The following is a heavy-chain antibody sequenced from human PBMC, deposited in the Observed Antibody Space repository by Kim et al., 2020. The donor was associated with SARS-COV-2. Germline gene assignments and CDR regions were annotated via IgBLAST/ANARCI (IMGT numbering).Heavy chain of an antibody. CDR2: INHSGST. CDR1: GGSFSGYY. J-gene: IGHJ4*02. Sequence: SETLSLTCAVYGGSFSGYYWSWIRQPPGKGLEWIGEINHSGSTNYNPSLKSRVTISVDTSKNQFSLKLSSVTAADTAVYYCASYYSGYDYQSTGVDYWGQGTLVTVSS. CDR3: ASYYSGYDYQSTGVDY. V-gene: IGHV4-34*01. D-gene: IGHD5-12*01.